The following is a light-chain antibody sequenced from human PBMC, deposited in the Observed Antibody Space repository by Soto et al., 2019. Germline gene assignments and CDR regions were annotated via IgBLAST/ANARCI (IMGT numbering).Light chain of an antibody. CDR1: QSITTF. CDR2: AAS. J-gene: IGKJ1*01. Sequence: DIQVTQSPSSLSASVGDRVTITCRASQSITTFLNWYQQKPGNAPKLLIYAASSLQTGVPSRFSGSGSGTDFTLTISSLQPDDFATYYCQQYNSYSWTFGQGTKVDIK. V-gene: IGKV1-39*01. CDR3: QQYNSYSWT.